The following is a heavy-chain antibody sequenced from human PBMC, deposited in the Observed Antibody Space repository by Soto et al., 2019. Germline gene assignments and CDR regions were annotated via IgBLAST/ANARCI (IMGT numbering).Heavy chain of an antibody. CDR2: ISSSSNSI. V-gene: IGHV3-48*01. Sequence: EVQLVESGGGLVQPGGSLRLSCAASGFTFSSYSMNWVRQAPGKGLEWVSYISSSSNSIYYADSVKGRITITRDNAKNSLDLQMKSLRAEATAVYYCASPVACTATPFIRWGQGPLVTVPS. CDR3: ASPVACTATPFIR. CDR1: GFTFSSYS. J-gene: IGHJ4*02. D-gene: IGHD2-2*01.